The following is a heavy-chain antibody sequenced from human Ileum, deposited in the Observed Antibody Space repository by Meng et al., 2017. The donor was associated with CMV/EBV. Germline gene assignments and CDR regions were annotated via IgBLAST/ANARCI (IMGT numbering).Heavy chain of an antibody. J-gene: IGHJ5*02. CDR1: GVSISSGDYY. CDR3: ARFRIAALGNLFDP. V-gene: IGHV4-30-4*08. D-gene: IGHD6-13*01. Sequence: VQLQASGPLLVKTSKTLALRCTVSGVSISSGDYYWSWIRQPPGKGLEWIGYIFFSGNTYYNPSLNNRVIISIDTPRNQFSLKVDSVTAADTAVYYCARFRIAALGNLFDPWGHGTLVTVSS. CDR2: IFFSGNT.